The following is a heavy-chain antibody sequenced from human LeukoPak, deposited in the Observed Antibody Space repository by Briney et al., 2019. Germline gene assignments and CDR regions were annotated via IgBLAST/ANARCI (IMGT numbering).Heavy chain of an antibody. D-gene: IGHD2-15*01. CDR3: ATDRATQYFDY. CDR2: TWYDGSNK. CDR1: GITFRSYG. Sequence: PGGSLRLSCAASGITFRSYGMHWVRQAPGKGLEWVAFTWYDGSNKYYADSVKGRFTISRDNSRNTLFLQMNSLRAEDTAVYYCATDRATQYFDYWGQGTLVSVSS. J-gene: IGHJ4*02. V-gene: IGHV3-30*02.